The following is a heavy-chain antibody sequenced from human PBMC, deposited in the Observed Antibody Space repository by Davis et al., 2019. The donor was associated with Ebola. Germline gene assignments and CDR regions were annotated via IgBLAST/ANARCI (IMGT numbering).Heavy chain of an antibody. Sequence: GESLKISCVVSGFTFKNYNMNWVRQAPGKGLEWVSSITGGSTYIYYADSVKGRFTISRENAKNSLYLEMNSLRAEDTAIYYCAKDRDFIWGTHLTPYSMDVWGQGTTVTVSS. D-gene: IGHD3-16*01. V-gene: IGHV3-21*01. CDR3: AKDRDFIWGTHLTPYSMDV. J-gene: IGHJ6*02. CDR1: GFTFKNYN. CDR2: ITGGSTYI.